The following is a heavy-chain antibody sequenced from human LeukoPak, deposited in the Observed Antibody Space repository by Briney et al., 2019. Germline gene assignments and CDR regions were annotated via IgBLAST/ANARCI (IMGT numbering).Heavy chain of an antibody. V-gene: IGHV3-53*01. CDR1: GFTVSSNY. Sequence: PGGSLRLSCAASGFTVSSNYMSWVRQAPGKGLEWVSVIYSGGSTYYADSVKGRFTISRDNSKNTLYLQMNSLRAEDTAVYYCARDNYDSSSDYWGQRTLVTVSS. J-gene: IGHJ4*02. D-gene: IGHD3-22*01. CDR3: ARDNYDSSSDY. CDR2: IYSGGST.